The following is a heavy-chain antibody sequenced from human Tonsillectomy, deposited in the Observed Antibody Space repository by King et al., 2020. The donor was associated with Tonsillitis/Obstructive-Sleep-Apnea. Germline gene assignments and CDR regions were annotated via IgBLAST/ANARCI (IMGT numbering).Heavy chain of an antibody. V-gene: IGHV3-33*01. J-gene: IGHJ4*02. CDR1: GFIFSRSG. CDR2: IWYDGSNK. Sequence: VQLVESGEGVVQPGRSLRLSCAASGFIFSRSGMHWVRQAPGKGLEWVAVIWYDGSNKYYADSVKGRFTISRDNSKNTLYLQMNSLRAEDTAVYYCAREVGPSRYYFDYWGQGTLVTVSS. CDR3: AREVGPSRYYFDY. D-gene: IGHD1-26*01.